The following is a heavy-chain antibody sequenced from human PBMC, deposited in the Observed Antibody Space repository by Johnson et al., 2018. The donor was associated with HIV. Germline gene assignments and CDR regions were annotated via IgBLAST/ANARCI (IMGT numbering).Heavy chain of an antibody. D-gene: IGHD3-10*01. CDR1: GFTFSSCA. J-gene: IGHJ3*02. Sequence: QMQLVESGGGVVQPGRSLRLSCAASGFTFSSCAMHWVRQAPGKGLEWETIISYDGINKYYAESVKGRFTISRDNSKNTLYLQMNSLRAEDTAVYYCVRDRGTMLLDGAFDIWGQGTMVTVSS. CDR2: ISYDGINK. V-gene: IGHV3-30*04. CDR3: VRDRGTMLLDGAFDI.